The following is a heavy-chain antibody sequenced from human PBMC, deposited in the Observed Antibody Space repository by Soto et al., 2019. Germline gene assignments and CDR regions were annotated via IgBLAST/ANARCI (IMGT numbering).Heavy chain of an antibody. Sequence: QVQLVESGGGVVQPGRSLRLSCAASGFTFSSYGMHWVRQAPGKGLEWVAVISYDGSNKYYADSVKGRFTISRDNSKNTLYLQMNSLRAEDMAVYYCAKGGSDDAFDIWGQGTMVTVSS. CDR2: ISYDGSNK. J-gene: IGHJ3*02. D-gene: IGHD3-10*01. CDR3: AKGGSDDAFDI. CDR1: GFTFSSYG. V-gene: IGHV3-30*18.